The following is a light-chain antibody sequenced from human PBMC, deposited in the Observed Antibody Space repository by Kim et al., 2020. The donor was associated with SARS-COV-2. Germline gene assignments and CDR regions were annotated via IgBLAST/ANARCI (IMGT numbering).Light chain of an antibody. V-gene: IGKV3-20*01. CDR3: QQYSSSPAT. J-gene: IGKJ1*01. CDR2: GAS. CDR1: QGVSRNY. Sequence: LPGERATVSCRASQGVSRNYVAWYQQKPGQAPRLLIYGASSRATGIPDRFSGSGSGTDFTLTITRLEPEDFAVYYCQQYSSSPATFGQGTKVDIK.